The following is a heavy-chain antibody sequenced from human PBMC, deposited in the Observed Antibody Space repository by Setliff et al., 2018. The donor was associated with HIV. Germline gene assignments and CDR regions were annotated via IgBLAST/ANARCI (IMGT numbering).Heavy chain of an antibody. Sequence: GGSLRLSCAASGFTFSNYVMSWVRQTPGKGLEWVSVISSSGGRTYHADSVKGRFTISADKSINTAYLQWTTLKASDSAMYYCARPRGNDYAGSGFDNWGQGTLVTVSS. CDR1: GFTFSNYV. V-gene: IGHV3-23*01. J-gene: IGHJ4*02. CDR3: ARPRGNDYAGSGFDN. D-gene: IGHD2-2*01. CDR2: ISSSGGRT.